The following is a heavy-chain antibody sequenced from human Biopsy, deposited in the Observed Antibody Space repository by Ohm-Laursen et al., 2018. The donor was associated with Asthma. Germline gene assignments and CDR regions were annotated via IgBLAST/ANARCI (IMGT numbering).Heavy chain of an antibody. Sequence: SLRLSCAASGLTFSDYDMHWVRQAPGKGLEWVAVISYDGTNKDYADSVKGRFTFSRDNSQNTLSLEMNSLRVEDTAVYYCARDLRSDNWNPWGMDVWGLGTTVTVAS. J-gene: IGHJ6*02. CDR1: GLTFSDYD. CDR2: ISYDGTNK. V-gene: IGHV3-30-3*01. D-gene: IGHD1-20*01. CDR3: ARDLRSDNWNPWGMDV.